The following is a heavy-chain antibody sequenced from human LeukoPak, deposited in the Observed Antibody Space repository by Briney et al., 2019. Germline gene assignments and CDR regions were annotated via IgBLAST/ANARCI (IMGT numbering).Heavy chain of an antibody. D-gene: IGHD3-3*01. J-gene: IGHJ4*02. CDR2: IKYDGSAT. V-gene: IGHV3-74*01. CDR3: VSGSLQSGYNFDY. CDR1: GFTFSNYW. Sequence: GGPLRLSCAASGFTFSNYWMHWIRQVPGKGLVWVSHIKYDGSATNYADSVKGRFTISRDNAKNTLYLQMNSLRAEDTAVYYCVSGSLQSGYNFDYWGQGALVTVSS.